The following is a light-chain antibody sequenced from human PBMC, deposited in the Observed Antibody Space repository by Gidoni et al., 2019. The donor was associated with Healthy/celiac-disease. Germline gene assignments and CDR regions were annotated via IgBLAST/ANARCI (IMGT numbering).Light chain of an antibody. J-gene: IGKJ2*01. V-gene: IGKV4-1*01. Sequence: DIVMTQSPDSLAVSLGERATIKCKSSQSVLYSSNNKNYLAWYQQKPGQPPKLLIYWASTRESGVPDRFSGSGYGTDFTLTISSLQAEDVAVYYCQQYYSTPYTFGQETKLEIK. CDR2: WAS. CDR1: QSVLYSSNNKNY. CDR3: QQYYSTPYT.